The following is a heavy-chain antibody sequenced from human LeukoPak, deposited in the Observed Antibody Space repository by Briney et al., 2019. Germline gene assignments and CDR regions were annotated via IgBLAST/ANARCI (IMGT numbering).Heavy chain of an antibody. CDR2: LYAGGYR. Sequence: TGGSLRLSCAASGFTFSSYAMSWVRQAPGKGLEWVSVLYAGGYRYYADSVKGRFTISRDDSANRLYLHMNSLRAEDTAVYYCAREKYSSGWSEYFDFWGQGTVVTVSS. CDR3: AREKYSSGWSEYFDF. D-gene: IGHD6-19*01. V-gene: IGHV3-66*01. J-gene: IGHJ4*02. CDR1: GFTFSSYA.